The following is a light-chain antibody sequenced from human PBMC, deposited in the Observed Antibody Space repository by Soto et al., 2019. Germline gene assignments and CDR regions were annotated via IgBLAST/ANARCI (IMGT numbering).Light chain of an antibody. J-gene: IGKJ3*01. CDR1: QSVNKH. CDR3: QAAGT. Sequence: EIVLTQSPATLSVSPGERATLSCRASQSVNKHLAWYQHRPGQAPRLLIYDTSYRAAGIPARFSGSGSGTGFPPTISSLEPGDLAVYFRQAAGTFGPGTKVEIK. V-gene: IGKV3-11*01. CDR2: DTS.